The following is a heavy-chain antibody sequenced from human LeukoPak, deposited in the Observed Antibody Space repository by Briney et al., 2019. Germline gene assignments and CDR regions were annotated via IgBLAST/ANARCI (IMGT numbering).Heavy chain of an antibody. CDR2: IRYDGSRK. Sequence: PGRSLRVSCAASGFIFSSYGMHWVRQAPGKGLEWVALIRYDGSRKDYADSVRGRCTISRDNSKNTLYLQMNSLRAEDTAMYYCVRTGDTERFDFWGQGALVTVSS. CDR1: GFIFSSYG. J-gene: IGHJ4*02. V-gene: IGHV3-33*01. D-gene: IGHD1-1*01. CDR3: VRTGDTERFDF.